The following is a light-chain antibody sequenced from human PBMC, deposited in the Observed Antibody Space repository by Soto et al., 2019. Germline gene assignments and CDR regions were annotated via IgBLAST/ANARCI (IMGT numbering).Light chain of an antibody. Sequence: EIVLTQSPATLSLSPGERATLSCRASQSVSTYLAWYQHKPGQAPRPLIYGASNRATGIPARFSGSGSGTDFTLTISRLEPEDFAVYYCQQRSNWPLTFGGGTKVDIK. CDR3: QQRSNWPLT. V-gene: IGKV3-11*01. CDR1: QSVSTY. J-gene: IGKJ4*01. CDR2: GAS.